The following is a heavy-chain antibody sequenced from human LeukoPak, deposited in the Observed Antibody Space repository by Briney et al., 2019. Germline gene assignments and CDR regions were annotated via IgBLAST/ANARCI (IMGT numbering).Heavy chain of an antibody. CDR2: IYYSGST. CDR1: GGSISSYY. Sequence: SETLSLTCTVSGGSISSYYWSWIRQPPGKGLEWIGSIYYSGSTYYNPSLKSRVTISVDTSKNQFSLKLSSVTAADTAVYYCARGIVFDYWGQGTLVTVSS. D-gene: IGHD2-15*01. J-gene: IGHJ4*02. V-gene: IGHV4-59*05. CDR3: ARGIVFDY.